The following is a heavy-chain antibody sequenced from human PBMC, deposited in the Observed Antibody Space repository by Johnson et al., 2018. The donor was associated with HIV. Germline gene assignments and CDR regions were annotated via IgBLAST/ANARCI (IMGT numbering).Heavy chain of an antibody. CDR2: ISGSGGST. J-gene: IGHJ3*02. CDR3: ARDTTMIVVSDAFDI. D-gene: IGHD3-22*01. V-gene: IGHV3-20*04. Sequence: VQLVESGGGVVRPGGSLRLSCAASGFTFDDYGLSWVRQAPGKGLEWVSGISGSGGSTYYADSVKGRFTISRDNAKNSLYLQMNSLRAEDTSLYYCARDTTMIVVSDAFDIWGQGTMVTVSS. CDR1: GFTFDDYG.